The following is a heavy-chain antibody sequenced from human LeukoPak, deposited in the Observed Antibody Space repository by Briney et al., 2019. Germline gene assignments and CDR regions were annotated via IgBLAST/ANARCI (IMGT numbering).Heavy chain of an antibody. Sequence: GSLRLSFAASGFTFSHYYMSWIRPAPGKGLAWVSYISSSGSTIYYADSVKGRFTISRDNAKNSLYLQMNSLRAEDTAVYYCARVGYSYGLDYWGQGTLVTVSS. CDR3: ARVGYSYGLDY. J-gene: IGHJ4*02. D-gene: IGHD5-18*01. CDR2: ISSSGSTI. V-gene: IGHV3-11*01. CDR1: GFTFSHYY.